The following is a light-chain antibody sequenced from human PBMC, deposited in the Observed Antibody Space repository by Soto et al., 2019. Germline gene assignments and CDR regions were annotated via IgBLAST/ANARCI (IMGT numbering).Light chain of an antibody. CDR1: QSVSSIY. CDR2: CAS. Sequence: EIVLTQSPGTLSLSPGERATLSCRASQSVSSIYLAWYQQKPGQAPRLLIYCASSRATGIPDRFSGSGSGTDFTLTISRLEPEDVAVYYCQQYGSSRWTFGQGTKVEI. J-gene: IGKJ1*01. V-gene: IGKV3-20*01. CDR3: QQYGSSRWT.